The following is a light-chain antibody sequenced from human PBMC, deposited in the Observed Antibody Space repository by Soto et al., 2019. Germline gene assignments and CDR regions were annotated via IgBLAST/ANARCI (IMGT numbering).Light chain of an antibody. CDR3: QQRSNWPPGT. J-gene: IGKJ1*01. CDR1: QSVSGW. Sequence: DIQLTQSPSTLSASVGDTVTITCLASQSVSGWLAWYQQKPGKAPFLLIYDASTLQGGVPSRFSGTGSGTEFTLTISSLQPEDFAVYYCQQRSNWPPGTFGQGTKVDIK. CDR2: DAS. V-gene: IGKV1-5*01.